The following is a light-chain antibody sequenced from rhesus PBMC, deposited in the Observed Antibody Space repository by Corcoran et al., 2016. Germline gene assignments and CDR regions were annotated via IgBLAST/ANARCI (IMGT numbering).Light chain of an antibody. CDR3: QQYSNWWT. V-gene: IGKV3-42*03. CDR2: GAS. Sequence: EIVLTQSPATLSLSPGERATLSCRASQSVSSNLAWYQQKPEQAPRLLIYGASSRATGIPDRFSGSGSGTDFTLTISSLEPEDFAVYYGQQYSNWWTFGQGTKVEIK. J-gene: IGKJ1*01. CDR1: QSVSSN.